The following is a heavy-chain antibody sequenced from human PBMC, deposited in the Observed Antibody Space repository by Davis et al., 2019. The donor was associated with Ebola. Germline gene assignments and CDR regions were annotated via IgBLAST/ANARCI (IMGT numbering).Heavy chain of an antibody. CDR2: ISAYNGNT. CDR1: GYTFTSYG. CDR3: ARDGSYDGYNSYYYYYGMDV. D-gene: IGHD5-24*01. V-gene: IGHV1-18*01. J-gene: IGHJ6*02. Sequence: AASVKVSCKASGYTFTSYGISWVRQAPGQGLEWMGWISAYNGNTNYAQKLQGRVTMTTDTSTSTAYMELRSLRSDDTAVYYCARDGSYDGYNSYYYYYGMDVWGQGTTVTVSS.